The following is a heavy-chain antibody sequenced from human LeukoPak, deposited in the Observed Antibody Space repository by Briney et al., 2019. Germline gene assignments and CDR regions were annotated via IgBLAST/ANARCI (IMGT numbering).Heavy chain of an antibody. CDR2: ISSNGGST. D-gene: IGHD3-3*01. Sequence: GGPLRLSCAASGFTFSSYAMHWVRQAPGKGLEYVSAISSNGGSTYYANSVKGRFTISRDNSKNTLYLQMGSLRAEDMAVYYCARGITIFGVVNPPAYWGQGTLVTVSS. V-gene: IGHV3-64*01. CDR3: ARGITIFGVVNPPAY. CDR1: GFTFSSYA. J-gene: IGHJ4*02.